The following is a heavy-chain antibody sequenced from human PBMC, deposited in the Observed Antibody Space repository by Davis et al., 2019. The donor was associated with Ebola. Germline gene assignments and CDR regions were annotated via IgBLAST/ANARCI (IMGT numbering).Heavy chain of an antibody. V-gene: IGHV1-46*01. Sequence: ASVKVSCKASGYTFTSYYMHWVRQAPGQGLEWMGIINPSGGSTSYAQKFQGRVTMTRDTSTSTAYMELRSLRSDDTAVYYCARVVTITDYAPGYWGQGTLVTVSS. D-gene: IGHD1-14*01. CDR1: GYTFTSYY. CDR3: ARVVTITDYAPGY. CDR2: INPSGGST. J-gene: IGHJ4*02.